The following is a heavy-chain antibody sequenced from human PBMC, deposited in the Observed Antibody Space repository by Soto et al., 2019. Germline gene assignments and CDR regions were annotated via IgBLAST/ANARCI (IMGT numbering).Heavy chain of an antibody. J-gene: IGHJ4*02. Sequence: QVQLQESGPGLVKPSQTLSLTCTVSGGSISSGGYYWSWIRQHPGKGLEWIGYIYYSGSTYYNPSLKSRVTIAVDTSKKQFSLKLSSVTAADTAVYYCAREGGTVTTGVDPYYFDYWGQGTLVTVSS. CDR1: GGSISSGGYY. CDR3: AREGGTVTTGVDPYYFDY. D-gene: IGHD4-17*01. V-gene: IGHV4-31*03. CDR2: IYYSGST.